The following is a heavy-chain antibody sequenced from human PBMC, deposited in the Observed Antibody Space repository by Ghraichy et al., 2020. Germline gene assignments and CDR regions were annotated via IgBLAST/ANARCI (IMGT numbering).Heavy chain of an antibody. Sequence: LTCAASGFTFSSYSMNWVRQAPGKGLEWVSSISSSNNFVNYVDSVKGRFTISRDTAKNSLSLQMSSLRVEDTAVYYCARASISAAGTPAFDIWGQGTMVTVSS. CDR3: ARASISAAGTPAFDI. CDR1: GFTFSSYS. J-gene: IGHJ3*02. D-gene: IGHD6-13*01. CDR2: ISSSNNFV. V-gene: IGHV3-21*01.